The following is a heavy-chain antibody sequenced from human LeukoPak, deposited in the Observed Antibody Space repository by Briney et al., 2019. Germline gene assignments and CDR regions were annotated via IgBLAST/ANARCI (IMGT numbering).Heavy chain of an antibody. D-gene: IGHD1-1*01. CDR2: ISYDGSVK. J-gene: IGHJ6*02. Sequence: GGSLRLSSAASGFAFSTYAMHWVRQAPGKGLEWVAVISYDGSVKYYADSVKGRFTISRDNSKSTLYLQMNSLRADDTAMYYCARSGGWDGMDVWGQGTAVTVSS. CDR3: ARSGGWDGMDV. CDR1: GFAFSTYA. V-gene: IGHV3-30*14.